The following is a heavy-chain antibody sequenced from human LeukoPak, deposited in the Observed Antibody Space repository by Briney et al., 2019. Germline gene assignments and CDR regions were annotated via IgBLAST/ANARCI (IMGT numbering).Heavy chain of an antibody. CDR3: ARPGYYYYYMDV. Sequence: ASVKVSCKASGYTFTSYDINWVRQATGRGLEWMGWMNPNSGNTGYAQKFQGRVTMTRNTSISTAYMELSSLRSEDTAVYYCARPGYYYYYMDVWGKGTTVTVSS. CDR2: MNPNSGNT. CDR1: GYTFTSYD. V-gene: IGHV1-8*01. J-gene: IGHJ6*03.